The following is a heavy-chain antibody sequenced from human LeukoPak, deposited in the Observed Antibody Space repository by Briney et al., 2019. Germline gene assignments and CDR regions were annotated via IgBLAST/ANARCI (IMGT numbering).Heavy chain of an antibody. Sequence: GGSLRLSCAASGFTFSSYGMHWVRQAPGKGLEWVAVIWYDGSNKYYADSVKGRFTISRDNSKNTLYLQMNTLRADDTAVYYCARDLDGSGNYHWFDPWGQGTLVTVSS. D-gene: IGHD3-10*01. CDR3: ARDLDGSGNYHWFDP. V-gene: IGHV3-33*01. CDR2: IWYDGSNK. CDR1: GFTFSSYG. J-gene: IGHJ5*02.